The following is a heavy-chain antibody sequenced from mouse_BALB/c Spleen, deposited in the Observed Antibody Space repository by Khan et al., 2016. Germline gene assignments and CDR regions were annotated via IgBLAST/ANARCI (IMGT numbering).Heavy chain of an antibody. J-gene: IGHJ2*01. CDR3: ARTDRRGYFDY. Sequence: VQFQESGAELMKPGASVKISCKATGYTFSSYWIEWVKQRPGHGLEWIGEILPGSGSTNYNETFRGKATFTADTSSNTSYLQFSSLTSEDSAVPYCARTDRRGYFDYWGQGTTLTVSS. CDR1: GYTFSSYW. V-gene: IGHV1-9*01. CDR2: ILPGSGST.